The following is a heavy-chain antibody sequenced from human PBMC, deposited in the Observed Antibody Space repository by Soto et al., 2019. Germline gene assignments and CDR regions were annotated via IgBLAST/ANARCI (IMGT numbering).Heavy chain of an antibody. D-gene: IGHD6-6*01. CDR2: IKQDRSEK. CDR3: ARERGSSSLDY. J-gene: IGHJ4*02. Sequence: VGSLRLSCTASGFTFSSYWMSWVRQAPGKGLEWVANIKQDRSEKYYVDSVKGRFTISRDNAKNSLYLQMNSLRAEDTAVYYCARERGSSSLDYWGQGTMVTVSS. CDR1: GFTFSSYW. V-gene: IGHV3-7*03.